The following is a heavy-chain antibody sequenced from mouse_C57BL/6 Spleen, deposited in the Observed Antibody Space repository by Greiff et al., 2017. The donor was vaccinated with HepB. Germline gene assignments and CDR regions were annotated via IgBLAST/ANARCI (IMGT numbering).Heavy chain of an antibody. Sequence: VQLKESGGDLVKPGGSLKLSCAASGFTFSSYGMSWVRQTPDKRLEWVATISSGGSYTYYPNSVKGRFTISRDTAKNTLYLQMSSLKSEDTAMYYCARHPAYWGQGTLVTVSA. CDR3: ARHPAY. V-gene: IGHV5-6*01. CDR1: GFTFSSYG. CDR2: ISSGGSYT. J-gene: IGHJ3*01.